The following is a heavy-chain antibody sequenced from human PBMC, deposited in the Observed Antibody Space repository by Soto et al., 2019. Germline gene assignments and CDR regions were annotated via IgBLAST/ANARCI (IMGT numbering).Heavy chain of an antibody. CDR2: IIPIFGTA. CDR1: GGTFSSYA. Sequence: SVKVSCKASGGTFSSYAISWVRQAPGQGLEWMGGIIPIFGTANYAQKFQGRVTITADESTSTAYMELSSLRSEDTAAYYCARDLDGRQLVCGMDVWGQGTTVTVSS. CDR3: ARDLDGRQLVCGMDV. D-gene: IGHD6-13*01. V-gene: IGHV1-69*13. J-gene: IGHJ6*02.